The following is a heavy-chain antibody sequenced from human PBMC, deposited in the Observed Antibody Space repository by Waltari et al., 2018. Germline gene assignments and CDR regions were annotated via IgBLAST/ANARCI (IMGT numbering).Heavy chain of an antibody. CDR3: ARRGITMVHSAYYYYMDV. CDR2: IYPGDSDT. V-gene: IGHV5-51*01. CDR1: GYSFTSYW. D-gene: IGHD3-10*01. J-gene: IGHJ6*03. Sequence: EVQLVQSGAEVKKPGESLKISCKGSGYSFTSYWIGWVRQMPGKGLEWMGIIYPGDSDTRYSPSFQGQVTISADKSISTAYLQWSSLKASDTAMYYCARRGITMVHSAYYYYMDVWGKGTTVTVSS.